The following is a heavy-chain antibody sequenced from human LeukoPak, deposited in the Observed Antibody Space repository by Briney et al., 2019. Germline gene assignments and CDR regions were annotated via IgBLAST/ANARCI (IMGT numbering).Heavy chain of an antibody. D-gene: IGHD4-17*01. CDR2: LHPTGST. CDR1: GGSFSGYY. Sequence: SETLSLTCAVYGGSFSGYYWSWIRQPPGKGLEWIGCLHPTGSTHYNPSLKGRLSISVGTSKNQFSLRLNSVTAADTAVYYCVKDRGDYGGDPGYFDYWGQGTHVTVSS. V-gene: IGHV4-34*01. CDR3: VKDRGDYGGDPGYFDY. J-gene: IGHJ4*02.